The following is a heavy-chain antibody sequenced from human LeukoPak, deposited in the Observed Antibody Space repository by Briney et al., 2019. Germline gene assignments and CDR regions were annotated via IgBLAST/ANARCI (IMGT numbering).Heavy chain of an antibody. D-gene: IGHD4/OR15-4a*01. CDR3: VHSGPNGKLDVYHI. V-gene: IGHV2-5*01. J-gene: IGHJ3*02. CDR2: ICWNDEK. CDR1: GFSLSMSGVD. Sequence: SGPTLVKPTQTLTLTCTFSGFSLSMSGVDVGGIRQPPGKALEWLALICWNDEKRYISSLKSRPTITKDTSKKQVVLTMTNMSPVETATYYCVHSGPNGKLDVYHIWGQGTMVTVSS.